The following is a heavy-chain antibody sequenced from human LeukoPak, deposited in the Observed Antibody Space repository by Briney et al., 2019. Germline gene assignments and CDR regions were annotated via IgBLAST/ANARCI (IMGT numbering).Heavy chain of an antibody. J-gene: IGHJ4*02. CDR3: ARDRQWFGELKSPFDY. CDR1: GYTFTSYG. V-gene: IGHV1-18*04. D-gene: IGHD3-10*01. Sequence: ASVKVSCKTSGYTFTSYGISWVRQAPGQGLEWMGWISAYNGNTNYVQKLQGRVTMTTDTSTSTAYVELRSLRSDDTAVYYCARDRQWFGELKSPFDYWGQGTLVTVSS. CDR2: ISAYNGNT.